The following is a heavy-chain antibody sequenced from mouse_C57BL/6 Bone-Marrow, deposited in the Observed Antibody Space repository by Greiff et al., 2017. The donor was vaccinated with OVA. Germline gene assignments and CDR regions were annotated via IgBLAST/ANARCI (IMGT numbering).Heavy chain of an antibody. CDR3: ARDRYDGYFYAMDY. CDR1: GFTFSSYA. Sequence: DVMLVESGGGLVKPGGSLKLSCAASGFTFSSYAMSWVRQTPEKRLEWVATISDGGSYTYYPDNVKGRFTISRDNAKNNLYLQMSHLKSEDTAMYYCARDRYDGYFYAMDYWGQGTSVTVSS. V-gene: IGHV5-4*01. J-gene: IGHJ4*01. D-gene: IGHD2-3*01. CDR2: ISDGGSYT.